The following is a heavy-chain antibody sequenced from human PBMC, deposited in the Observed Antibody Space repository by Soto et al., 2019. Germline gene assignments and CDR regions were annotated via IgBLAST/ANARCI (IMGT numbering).Heavy chain of an antibody. CDR3: ARELDSSSWNNWFDP. J-gene: IGHJ5*02. Sequence: PGGSLRLSCAASGFTFSSYAMHWVRQAPGKGLEWVAVISYDGSNKYYADSVKGRFTISRDNSKNTLYLQMNSLRAEDTAVYYCARELDSSSWNNWFDPWGQGTLVTVSS. V-gene: IGHV3-30-3*01. CDR2: ISYDGSNK. CDR1: GFTFSSYA. D-gene: IGHD6-13*01.